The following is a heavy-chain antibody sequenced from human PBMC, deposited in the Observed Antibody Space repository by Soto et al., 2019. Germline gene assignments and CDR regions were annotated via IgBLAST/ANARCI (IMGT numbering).Heavy chain of an antibody. CDR2: IWSDGSNK. D-gene: IGHD5-18*01. CDR1: GFTFSSYT. V-gene: IGHV3-33*01. CDR3: ARELDNYGRHFFGY. Sequence: GGSLRLSCAASGFTFSSYTMHWVRQAPGKGLEWVAIIWSDGSNKYYADSVKGRFTISRDNSKNTLFLQLNSLRAEDSAVYYCARELDNYGRHFFGYWGQGTLVTVSS. J-gene: IGHJ4*02.